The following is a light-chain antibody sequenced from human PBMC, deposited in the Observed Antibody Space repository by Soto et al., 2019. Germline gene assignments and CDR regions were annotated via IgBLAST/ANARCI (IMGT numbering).Light chain of an antibody. CDR2: GAS. J-gene: IGKJ2*01. CDR3: QQYGSSPRT. Sequence: EIVLTQSPGTLSLSPGERATLSCRASQSVSSSYLAWYQQKPGQAPRLLIYGASSRATSIPDRFSGSGSGTVFTLTISRLEPEDFAVYYCQQYGSSPRTFGQGTKLEIK. V-gene: IGKV3-20*01. CDR1: QSVSSSY.